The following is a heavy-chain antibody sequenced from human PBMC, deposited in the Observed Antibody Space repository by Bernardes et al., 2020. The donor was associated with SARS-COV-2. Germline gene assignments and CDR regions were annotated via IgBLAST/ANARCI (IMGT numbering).Heavy chain of an antibody. D-gene: IGHD2-8*01. V-gene: IGHV4-59*08. CDR1: GGSISYYY. CDR2: IYYSGRT. J-gene: IGHJ6*02. Sequence: SETLSLTCAVSGGSISYYYWSWIRQPPGKGLEWIGYIYYSGRTDYNPSLKSRSTISVDRSKNQFSVQLTSVTAANTAGYYCARHGRHCINGVCQTYYYYALDVWGQGTTVTVSS. CDR3: ARHGRHCINGVCQTYYYYALDV.